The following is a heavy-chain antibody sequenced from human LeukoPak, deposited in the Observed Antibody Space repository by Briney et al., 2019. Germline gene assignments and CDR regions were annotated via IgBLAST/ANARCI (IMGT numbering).Heavy chain of an antibody. CDR2: ISSSSSTI. Sequence: GGSLRLSCAASGFTFSSYSMNWVRQAPGKGLEWVSYISSSSSTIYYADSVKGRFTISRDNAKNSLYLQMNSLRAEDTAVYYCARDPEDYHGQWFDPWGQGTLVTVSS. V-gene: IGHV3-48*04. CDR3: ARDPEDYHGQWFDP. D-gene: IGHD3-10*01. J-gene: IGHJ5*02. CDR1: GFTFSSYS.